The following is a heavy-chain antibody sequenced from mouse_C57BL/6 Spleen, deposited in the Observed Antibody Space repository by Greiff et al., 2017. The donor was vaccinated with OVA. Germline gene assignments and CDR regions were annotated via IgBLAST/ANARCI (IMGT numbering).Heavy chain of an antibody. CDR2: IWGGGST. J-gene: IGHJ4*01. CDR3: IQLRLRDYAMDY. CDR1: GFSLTSYG. D-gene: IGHD3-2*02. V-gene: IGHV2-9*01. Sequence: VKLMESGPGLVAPSQSLSLTCTVSGFSLTSYGVDWVRQPPGQGLEWLGVIWGGGSTNYNSALMSRLSISKDNSKSQVFLKMNSLRTDDTAMDYCIQLRLRDYAMDYWGQGTSVTVSS.